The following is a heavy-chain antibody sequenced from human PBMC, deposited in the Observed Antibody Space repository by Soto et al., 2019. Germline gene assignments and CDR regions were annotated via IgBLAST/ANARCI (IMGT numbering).Heavy chain of an antibody. J-gene: IGHJ1*01. Sequence: SETLSLTCTVSGASVDSAGYFWTWIRQRPGKGLEWIGHINYSGSTDHTPSLRSRLMVSIDTSKNQFSLKLNSVTAADTAIYYCARGTGLSYTYGIDDWGQGTLVTVSS. CDR1: GASVDSAGYF. D-gene: IGHD5-18*01. CDR2: INYSGST. CDR3: ARGTGLSYTYGIDD. V-gene: IGHV4-31*03.